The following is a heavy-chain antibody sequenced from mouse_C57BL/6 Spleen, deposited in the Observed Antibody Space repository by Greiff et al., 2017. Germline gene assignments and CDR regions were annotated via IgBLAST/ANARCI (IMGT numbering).Heavy chain of an antibody. D-gene: IGHD3-3*01. V-gene: IGHV5-6*01. CDR1: GFTFSSYG. Sequence: EVKLMESGGDLVKPGGSLKLSCAASGFTFSSYGMSWVRQTPDKRLEWVATISSGGSYTYYPDSVKGRFTISRDNAKNTLYLQMSSLKSEDTAMYYCARQRDGYVDVWGTGTTLTVSS. CDR3: ARQRDGYVDV. J-gene: IGHJ1*03. CDR2: ISSGGSYT.